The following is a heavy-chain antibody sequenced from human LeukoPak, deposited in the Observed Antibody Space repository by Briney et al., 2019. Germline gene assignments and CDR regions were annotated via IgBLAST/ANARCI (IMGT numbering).Heavy chain of an antibody. CDR1: GFPFSDYA. J-gene: IGHJ4*02. Sequence: GGSVRLSCAASGFPFSDYAMSWVREARGKGLVEGSSNSSSNSYIYYADSVKGRFTISKDDAKNSLSLHMNRTRAEDTAVCSGAGAVIRGSHAGDFDRWGPGVLVTVSS. V-gene: IGHV3-21*01. CDR2: NSSSNSYI. CDR3: AGAVIRGSHAGDFDR. D-gene: IGHD2/OR15-2a*01.